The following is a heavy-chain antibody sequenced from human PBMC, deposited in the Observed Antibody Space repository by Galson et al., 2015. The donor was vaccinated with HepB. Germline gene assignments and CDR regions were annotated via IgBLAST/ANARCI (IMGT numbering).Heavy chain of an antibody. CDR3: ARAQPPIVVVPAAILY. D-gene: IGHD2-2*01. CDR2: IWYDGSNK. J-gene: IGHJ4*02. Sequence: SLRLSCAASGFTFSSYAMHWVRQAPGKGLEWVAVIWYDGSNKYYADSVKGRFTISRDNSKNTLYLQMNSLRAEDTAVYYCARAQPPIVVVPAAILYWGQGTLVTVSS. V-gene: IGHV3-33*08. CDR1: GFTFSSYA.